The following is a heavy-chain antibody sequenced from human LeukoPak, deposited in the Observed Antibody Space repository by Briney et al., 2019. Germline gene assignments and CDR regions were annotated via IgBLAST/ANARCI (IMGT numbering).Heavy chain of an antibody. J-gene: IGHJ4*02. Sequence: GSLRLSCAASGFTFSSYQMSWVRQAPGKGLERVANIKEDGNEKYYMDSVKGRFTISRDNAKNSLYLQMNSLRAEDTAVYYCARGGETKLTYWGQGTLVTVSS. CDR1: GFTFSSYQ. D-gene: IGHD4-11*01. CDR2: IKEDGNEK. CDR3: ARGGETKLTY. V-gene: IGHV3-7*01.